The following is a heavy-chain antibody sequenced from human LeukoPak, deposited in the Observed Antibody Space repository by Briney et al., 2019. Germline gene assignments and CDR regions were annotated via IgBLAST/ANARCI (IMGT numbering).Heavy chain of an antibody. CDR3: ARDRTLDFWSGYFGAFDI. D-gene: IGHD3-3*01. J-gene: IGHJ3*02. CDR1: GFNFTDFH. V-gene: IGHV3-11*04. Sequence: GGSLRLSCAASGFNFTDFHMGWIRQAPGKGLERVTYISISGTTIYCADSVKGRFTFSRDNAKNSLYLQMNSLRAEDTAVYYCARDRTLDFWSGYFGAFDIWGQGTMVTVSS. CDR2: ISISGTTI.